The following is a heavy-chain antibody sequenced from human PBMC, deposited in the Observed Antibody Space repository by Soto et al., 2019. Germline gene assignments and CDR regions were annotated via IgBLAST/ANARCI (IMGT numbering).Heavy chain of an antibody. CDR1: GFTFSSYA. Sequence: EVQLLESGGGLVQPGGSLRLSCAASGFTFSSYAMHWVRQAPGKGLEWVSSISHGGGSTYDEDSVKGRFTISRDKSKNTLYLQMTSLRVEDTAIYYCTKSRDLGWSDSGHFDSWGQGTLVTVSS. D-gene: IGHD3-10*01. CDR2: ISHGGGST. CDR3: TKSRDLGWSDSGHFDS. J-gene: IGHJ4*02. V-gene: IGHV3-23*01.